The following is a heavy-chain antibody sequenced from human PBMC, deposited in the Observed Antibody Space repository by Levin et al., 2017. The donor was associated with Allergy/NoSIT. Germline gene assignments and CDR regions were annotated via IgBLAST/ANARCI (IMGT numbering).Heavy chain of an antibody. D-gene: IGHD5-12*01. V-gene: IGHV4-34*01. CDR3: ARGGYSGSDTSEGLDY. Sequence: SQTLSLTCAVYGGSFIDYYWSWIRLPPGKGLEWIGEINHSGSTNYNPSLKSRVTISVDTSKNRFSLKVSSVTAADTAVYYCARGGYSGSDTSEGLDYWGQGTLVTVSS. CDR2: INHSGST. J-gene: IGHJ4*02. CDR1: GGSFIDYY.